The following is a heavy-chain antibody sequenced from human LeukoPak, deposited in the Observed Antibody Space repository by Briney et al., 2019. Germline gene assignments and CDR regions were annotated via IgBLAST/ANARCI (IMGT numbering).Heavy chain of an antibody. CDR2: INPSSGST. CDR3: ARPYSSGWFDAFDI. J-gene: IGHJ3*02. CDR1: GYTFTSYY. D-gene: IGHD6-19*01. Sequence: ASVKVSCKASGYTFTSYYIHWVRQAPGQGLEWMGIINPSSGSTSYAQKFQGRVTITRDTSASTAYMELSSLRSEDTAVYYCARPYSSGWFDAFDIWGQGTMVTVSS. V-gene: IGHV1-46*01.